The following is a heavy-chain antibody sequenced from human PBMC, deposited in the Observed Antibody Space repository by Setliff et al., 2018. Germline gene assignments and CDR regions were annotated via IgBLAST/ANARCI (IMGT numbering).Heavy chain of an antibody. J-gene: IGHJ4*02. CDR3: ATSTIITYYFDS. D-gene: IGHD3-22*01. V-gene: IGHV3-23*01. Sequence: GGSLRLSCVASEFTFSRYFMTWVRQAPGKGLEWIASISGSGGDTDSADSMKGRFTISRDNSKNTLYLQMNSLRPEDTAIYYCATSTIITYYFDSWGQGTLVTVS. CDR2: ISGSGGDT. CDR1: EFTFSRYF.